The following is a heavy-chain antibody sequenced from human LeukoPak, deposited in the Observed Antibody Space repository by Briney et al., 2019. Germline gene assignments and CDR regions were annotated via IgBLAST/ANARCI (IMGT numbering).Heavy chain of an antibody. D-gene: IGHD3-10*01. CDR1: GFTFDDYG. CDR2: INWNGGSI. V-gene: IGHV3-20*04. J-gene: IGHJ6*03. CDR3: ASFSNYYGSGSYYNEFSYYYMDV. Sequence: GGSLRLSCAASGFTFDDYGMSSVRHAPGKGLEWVSGINWNGGSIDYADSVKGRFTISRDNAKNSLYLQMNSLRAEDTALYYCASFSNYYGSGSYYNEFSYYYMDVWGKGTTVTVSS.